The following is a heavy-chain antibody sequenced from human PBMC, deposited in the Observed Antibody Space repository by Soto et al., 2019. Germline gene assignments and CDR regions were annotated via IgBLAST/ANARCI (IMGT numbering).Heavy chain of an antibody. V-gene: IGHV4-31*03. CDR1: GGSISSGGYY. CDR3: ARVPVVVAASAFDI. J-gene: IGHJ3*02. Sequence: PSETLSLTCTVSGGSISSGGYYWSWIRQHPGKGLEWIGYIYYSGSTYYNPSLKSRVTISVDTSKNQFSLKLSSVTAADTAVYYCARVPVVVAASAFDIWGQGTMVTVSS. D-gene: IGHD2-15*01. CDR2: IYYSGST.